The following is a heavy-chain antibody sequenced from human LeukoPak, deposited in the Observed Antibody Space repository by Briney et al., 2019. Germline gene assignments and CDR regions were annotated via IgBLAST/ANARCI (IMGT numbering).Heavy chain of an antibody. Sequence: AQSLRLSCEASGFTFSNYGMNWVRQAPGRGLEWLSYISGSGSSIYYTNSVKGRFTISRDNGKNSLFLQMNSQMAEDPALNYCARGGAARPDYWGQGTLVSVSS. D-gene: IGHD6-6*01. J-gene: IGHJ4*02. V-gene: IGHV3-48*01. CDR2: ISGSGSSI. CDR1: GFTFSNYG. CDR3: ARGGAARPDY.